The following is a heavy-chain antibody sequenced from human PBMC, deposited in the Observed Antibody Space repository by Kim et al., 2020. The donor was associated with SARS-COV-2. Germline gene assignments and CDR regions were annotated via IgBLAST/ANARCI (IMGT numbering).Heavy chain of an antibody. V-gene: IGHV3-9*01. D-gene: IGHD3-10*01. J-gene: IGHJ6*02. CDR3: VKGDGYYDSGGYYNGYYGMDV. Sequence: GGSLRLSCTASGFRFDDYAMHWVRQVPGKGLEWVSCITSNGGSVAYADSVKGRFTVSIDNARDSLYLQMSSLRAEDTALYYCVKGDGYYDSGGYYNGYYGMDVWGQGTTVTVSS. CDR2: ITSNGGSV. CDR1: GFRFDDYA.